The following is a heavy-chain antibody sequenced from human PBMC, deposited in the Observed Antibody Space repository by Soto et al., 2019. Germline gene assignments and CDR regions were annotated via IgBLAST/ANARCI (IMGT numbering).Heavy chain of an antibody. Sequence: GGSLRLSCAASGFTFSSYAMSWVRQAPGKGLEWVSAISGSGGSTYYADFVKGRFTISRDNSKNTLYLQMNSLRAEDTAVYYCAEDPRDGDSPGRRPIRSDYWGKGTLVPVSS. CDR2: ISGSGGST. J-gene: IGHJ4*02. CDR3: AEDPRDGDSPGRRPIRSDY. V-gene: IGHV3-23*01. CDR1: GFTFSSYA. D-gene: IGHD2-15*01.